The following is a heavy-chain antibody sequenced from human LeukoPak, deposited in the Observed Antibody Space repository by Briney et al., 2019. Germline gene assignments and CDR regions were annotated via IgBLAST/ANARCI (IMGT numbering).Heavy chain of an antibody. CDR3: ARDPTTVVAALGPYFDY. J-gene: IGHJ4*02. CDR1: GYTFTGYY. CDR2: INSNSGGT. Sequence: ASVKVSCKASGYTFTGYYMHWVRQAPGQGLEWMGWINSNSGGTNYAQKFQGRVTMTRDTSISTAYMELSRLRSDDTAVYYCARDPTTVVAALGPYFDYWGQGTLVTVSS. V-gene: IGHV1-2*02. D-gene: IGHD2-15*01.